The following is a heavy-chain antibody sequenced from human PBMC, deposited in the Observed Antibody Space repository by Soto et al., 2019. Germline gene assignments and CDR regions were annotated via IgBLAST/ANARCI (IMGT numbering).Heavy chain of an antibody. CDR2: INPNSCAT. CDR1: GYSITGYF. Sequence: ASVKVSCKASGYSITGYFLHRVRQAPQKGLEWMGWINPNSCATDYAQRCQGRGTMTRDMSIRTTYLELSRLKSDDTAVYYCARVACSGAACYPFDYWARGTRVVVSS. D-gene: IGHD2-15*01. V-gene: IGHV1-2*02. J-gene: IGHJ4*02. CDR3: ARVACSGAACYPFDY.